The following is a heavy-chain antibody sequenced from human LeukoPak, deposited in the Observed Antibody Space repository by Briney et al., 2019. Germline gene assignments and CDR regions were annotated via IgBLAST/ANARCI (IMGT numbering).Heavy chain of an antibody. D-gene: IGHD2-2*01. J-gene: IGHJ6*03. V-gene: IGHV4-59*01. CDR1: GDSIRNDY. CDR2: IYYSGST. Sequence: SETLSLTCVVSGDSIRNDYWWNWVRQPPGKGLEWIGYIYYSGSTNYNPSLKSRVTISVDTSKNQFSLKLSSVTAADTAVYYCARDTSRRNAGYYMDVWGKGTTVTISS. CDR3: ARDTSRRNAGYYMDV.